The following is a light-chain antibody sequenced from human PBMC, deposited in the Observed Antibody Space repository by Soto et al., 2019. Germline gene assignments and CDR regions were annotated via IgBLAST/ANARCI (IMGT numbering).Light chain of an antibody. Sequence: IQLTQSPSSLSASVGDRVTLTCRASLGISSYLAWYQQKPGKAPKVLIYDASTLQSGVPSRFSGGGSGTDFTLTISSLQPEDFATYYCQQLNSYPLTFGGGTKVDIX. V-gene: IGKV1-9*01. CDR3: QQLNSYPLT. CDR2: DAS. CDR1: LGISSY. J-gene: IGKJ4*01.